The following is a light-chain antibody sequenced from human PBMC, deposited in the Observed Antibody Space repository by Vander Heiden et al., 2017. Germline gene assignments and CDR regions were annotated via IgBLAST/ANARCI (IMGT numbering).Light chain of an antibody. V-gene: IGKV3-15*01. CDR1: QSVTSN. CDR2: DAS. Sequence: EMVMAQSPATLSVSPGERVTLSCRASQSVTSNLAWYQQKPGQAHRLLIYDASIRATGIPGRFSASGSGAEFTLTISSLQSEDFAVYHCQQYGVWPGTFGQGTKLEIK. J-gene: IGKJ2*01. CDR3: QQYGVWPGT.